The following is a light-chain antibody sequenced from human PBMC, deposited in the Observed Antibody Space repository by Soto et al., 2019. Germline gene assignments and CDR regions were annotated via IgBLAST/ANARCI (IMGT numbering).Light chain of an antibody. V-gene: IGKV1-9*01. CDR2: TIS. J-gene: IGKJ4*01. Sequence: DITLTQSPSFLSASVGDRVTITCRASRDTRNSLAWYQQKPGKSPTLLIYTISTLQSGVPPRFSGSGSGTEFTLTISSLQPEDFANYYCQQHNSWPLTFGGGTTVE. CDR3: QQHNSWPLT. CDR1: RDTRNS.